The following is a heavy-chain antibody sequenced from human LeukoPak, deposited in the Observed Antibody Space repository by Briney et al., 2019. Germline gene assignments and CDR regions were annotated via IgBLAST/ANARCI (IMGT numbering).Heavy chain of an antibody. Sequence: GESLKISCKGSGYSFTSYWIGWVRQMPGKGLEWMGIIYPGDSDTRYSPSFQGQRTISADKYISTAFLQRSIRKTSDTAMYYCARRPTVVRAAIRWFDTWGQGTLVTVSS. J-gene: IGHJ5*02. CDR1: GYSFTSYW. V-gene: IGHV5-51*01. CDR2: IYPGDSDT. D-gene: IGHD2-2*02. CDR3: ARRPTVVRAAIRWFDT.